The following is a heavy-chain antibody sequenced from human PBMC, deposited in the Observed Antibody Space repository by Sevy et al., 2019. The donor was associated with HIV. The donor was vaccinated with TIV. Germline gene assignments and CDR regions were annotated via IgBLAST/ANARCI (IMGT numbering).Heavy chain of an antibody. CDR2: IYHSGNT. V-gene: IGHV4-39*01. Sequence: SETLSLTCSVSGGSITSNNYYWGWIRQPPGKGLEWIGSIYHSGNTYYNPSLKSRVTVSVDTSRSHFSLKGTTVAASYTAVYFCASQPGYRSTYYGFSLSRTFDSWGPGTLVTVSS. CDR3: ASQPGYRSTYYGFSLSRTFDS. J-gene: IGHJ4*02. CDR1: GGSITSNNYY. D-gene: IGHD6-19*01.